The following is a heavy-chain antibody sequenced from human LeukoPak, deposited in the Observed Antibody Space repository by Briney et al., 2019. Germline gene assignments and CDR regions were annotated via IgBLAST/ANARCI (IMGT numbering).Heavy chain of an antibody. D-gene: IGHD6-6*01. CDR2: IYYSGST. Sequence: KTSETLSLTCTVSGGSISSGSYYWGWIRQPPGKGLEWIGSIYYSGSTYYNPSLKRRVTISVDTSKNQFSLKLISVTAADTAVYYCARRGAGSSEEYWGQGTLVTVSS. J-gene: IGHJ4*02. CDR1: GGSISSGSYY. CDR3: ARRGAGSSEEY. V-gene: IGHV4-39*01.